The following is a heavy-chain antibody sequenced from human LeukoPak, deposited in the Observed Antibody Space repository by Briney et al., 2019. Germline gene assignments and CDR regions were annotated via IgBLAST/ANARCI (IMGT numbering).Heavy chain of an antibody. D-gene: IGHD2-15*01. J-gene: IGHJ4*02. CDR3: AIGGYCSGGSCYSDSDY. Sequence: SETLSLTCAVYGGSFSGYYWSWIRQPPGKGLELIGEINHSGSTNYNPSLQSRVTISVDTSKNQFSLKLSSVTAADTAVYYCAIGGYCSGGSCYSDSDYWGQGTLVTVSS. CDR1: GGSFSGYY. CDR2: INHSGST. V-gene: IGHV4-34*01.